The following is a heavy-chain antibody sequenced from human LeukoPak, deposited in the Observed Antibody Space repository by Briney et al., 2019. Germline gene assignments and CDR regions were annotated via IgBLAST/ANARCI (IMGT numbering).Heavy chain of an antibody. D-gene: IGHD3-3*01. J-gene: IGHJ4*02. CDR1: GGSINKYY. V-gene: IGHV4-59*12. Sequence: SETLSLTCTVSGGSINKYYWSWIRQSPGKGLEWLGYVHDSAGTIYNPSLKSRVTISVGTSKTQFSLKLSSVTAADTAVYYCARYSSGYYTNYYFDYWGQGTLVTVSS. CDR3: ARYSSGYYTNYYFDY. CDR2: VHDSAGT.